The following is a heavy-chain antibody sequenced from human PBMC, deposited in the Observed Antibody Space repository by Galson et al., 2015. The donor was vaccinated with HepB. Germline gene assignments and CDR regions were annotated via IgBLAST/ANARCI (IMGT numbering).Heavy chain of an antibody. D-gene: IGHD2/OR15-2a*01. J-gene: IGHJ5*02. V-gene: IGHV3-15*01. Sequence: SLRLSCAASGFPFNNAWMTWVRQAPGMGLEWVGRIKSKTDGETTDYAAPVKGRFTISRDDSKDTLYLQMNSLKTDDTAVYYCTTDVYFSSYRSWIDPWGQGTLVTVSS. CDR3: TTDVYFSSYRSWIDP. CDR1: GFPFNNAW. CDR2: IKSKTDGETT.